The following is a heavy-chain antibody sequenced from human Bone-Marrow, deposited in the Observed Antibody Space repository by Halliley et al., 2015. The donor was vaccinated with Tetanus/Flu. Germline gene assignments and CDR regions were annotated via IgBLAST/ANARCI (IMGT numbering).Heavy chain of an antibody. V-gene: IGHV4-31*03. J-gene: IGHJ4*02. CDR3: ARDRGDTAMTDY. D-gene: IGHD5-18*01. CDR2: IYYSGST. CDR1: GGSISSGGYY. Sequence: TLSLTCTVSGGSISSGGYYWSWIRQYPGKGLEWIGYIYYSGSTYYNPSLKSRVTIPVDTSKNQFSLKLSSVTAADTAVYYCARDRGDTAMTDYWGQGTLVTVS.